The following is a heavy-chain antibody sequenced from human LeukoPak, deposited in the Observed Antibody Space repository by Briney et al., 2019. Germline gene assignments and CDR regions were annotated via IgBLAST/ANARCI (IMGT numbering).Heavy chain of an antibody. CDR1: GLTFNSYS. Sequence: GGSLRLSCVVSGLTFNSYSMHWVRQAPGKGLEWVSHISCSSTTIYYADSVQGRFTISRDNAKNSLYLQMDSQRVEDTAVYYCARDPRYSSSWSQGDYMDVWGKGTTVTVSS. D-gene: IGHD6-13*01. J-gene: IGHJ6*03. V-gene: IGHV3-48*01. CDR2: ISCSSTTI. CDR3: ARDPRYSSSWSQGDYMDV.